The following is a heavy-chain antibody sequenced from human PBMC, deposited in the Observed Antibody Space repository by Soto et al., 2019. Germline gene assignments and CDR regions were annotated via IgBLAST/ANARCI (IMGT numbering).Heavy chain of an antibody. D-gene: IGHD4-17*01. CDR1: GGSFSGYY. CDR2: INHSGST. CDR3: ARVDYGGKSYWFDP. Sequence: SETLSLTCAVYGGSFSGYYWSWIRQPPGKGLEWIGEINHSGSTNYNPSLKSRVTISVDTSKNQFSLKLSSVTAADTAVHYCARVDYGGKSYWFDPWGQGTLVTVSS. V-gene: IGHV4-34*01. J-gene: IGHJ5*02.